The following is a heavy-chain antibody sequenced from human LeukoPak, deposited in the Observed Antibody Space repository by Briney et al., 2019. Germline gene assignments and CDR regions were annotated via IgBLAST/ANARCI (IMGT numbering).Heavy chain of an antibody. D-gene: IGHD2-2*01. Sequence: GGSLRLSCAASGFTFSNYAMSWVRQAPGKGLEWVSAISGSGSSASYADAVKGRFTISRDNSRNTLYLQMNSLRAEDTAVYYCAKEKGSTYGSDIWGQGTMVTVSS. CDR1: GFTFSNYA. V-gene: IGHV3-23*01. CDR2: ISGSGSSA. CDR3: AKEKGSTYGSDI. J-gene: IGHJ3*02.